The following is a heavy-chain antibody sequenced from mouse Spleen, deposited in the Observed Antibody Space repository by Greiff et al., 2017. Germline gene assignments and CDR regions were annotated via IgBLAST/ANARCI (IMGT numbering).Heavy chain of an antibody. CDR1: GYSITSGYY. J-gene: IGHJ4*01. CDR2: ISYDGSN. Sequence: EVKLMESGPGLVKPSQSLSLTCSVTGYSITSGYYWNWIRQFPGNKLEWMGYISYDGSNNYNPSLKNRISITRDTSKNQFFLKLNSVTTEDTATYYCARRLHYYAMDYWGQGTSVTVSS. V-gene: IGHV3-6*02. CDR3: ARRLHYYAMDY.